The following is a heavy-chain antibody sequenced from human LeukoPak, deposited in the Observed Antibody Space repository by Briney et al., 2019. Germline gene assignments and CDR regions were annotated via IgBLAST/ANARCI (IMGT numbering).Heavy chain of an antibody. CDR1: GYSFTSYW. Sequence: GESLKISCKGSGYSFTSYWIGWVRQMPGKGLEWMGIIYPGDSDTGYSPSFQGQVAISADKSISTAYLQWRSLQASATAMYYCARYLADPYGRYFDYWGQGTLVTVSS. CDR2: IYPGDSDT. CDR3: ARYLADPYGRYFDY. D-gene: IGHD4-17*01. V-gene: IGHV5-51*01. J-gene: IGHJ4*02.